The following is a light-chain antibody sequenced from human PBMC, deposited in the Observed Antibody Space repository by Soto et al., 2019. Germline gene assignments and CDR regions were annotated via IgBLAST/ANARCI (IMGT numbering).Light chain of an antibody. Sequence: QSVLTQPPSASGAPGQRVTISCSGSSSNIGSNTVNWYQQLPGTAPKLLIYSNDQRPSGVPDRFSGSRSGISVSLAISGLQSEDGADYYCAVWDGRLNAYVFGIGTKLTVL. V-gene: IGLV1-44*01. CDR3: AVWDGRLNAYV. J-gene: IGLJ1*01. CDR1: SSNIGSNT. CDR2: SND.